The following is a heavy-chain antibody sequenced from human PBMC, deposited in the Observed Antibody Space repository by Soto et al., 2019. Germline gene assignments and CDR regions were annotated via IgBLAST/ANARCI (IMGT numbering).Heavy chain of an antibody. D-gene: IGHD4-17*01. Sequence: SVKVSCKASGGTLSSYAISGVRQAPGRGLEWMGGIIPIFGTANYAQKFQGRVTITADKSTSTAYMELSRLRSDDTAVDYCARYGGYGDYAGKGVGMKYYGMDVWGQGTTVPVSP. CDR2: IIPIFGTA. J-gene: IGHJ6*01. CDR1: GGTLSSYA. V-gene: IGHV1-69*06. CDR3: ARYGGYGDYAGKGVGMKYYGMDV.